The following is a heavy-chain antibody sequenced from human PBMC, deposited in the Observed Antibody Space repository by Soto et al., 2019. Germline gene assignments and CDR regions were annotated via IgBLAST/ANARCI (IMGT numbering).Heavy chain of an antibody. D-gene: IGHD3-3*01. Sequence: QLQLMQCGPEVKKPGTSVKVSCKASGFTLTSADVLWVRQTRGQRLEWIGWIVGGSGSTNYAQQFQGRLAITRDMSTSTVYMELSSLRSEDTAVYYCAADWSNRPFDFWGQGTLVTVSS. J-gene: IGHJ4*02. CDR1: GFTLTSAD. V-gene: IGHV1-58*01. CDR3: AADWSNRPFDF. CDR2: IVGGSGST.